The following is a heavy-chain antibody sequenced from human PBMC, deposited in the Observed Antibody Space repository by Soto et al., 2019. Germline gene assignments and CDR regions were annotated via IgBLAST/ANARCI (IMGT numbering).Heavy chain of an antibody. V-gene: IGHV4-59*08. Sequence: SETLSLTCTVSGGSISSYYWSWIRQPPGKGLEWIVYIYYSGSTNYNPSLKSRVTISVDTSKNQFSLKLSSVTAADTAVYYCARHSNEYRKSLDYWGQGTLVTVSS. J-gene: IGHJ4*02. CDR2: IYYSGST. CDR1: GGSISSYY. D-gene: IGHD1-1*01. CDR3: ARHSNEYRKSLDY.